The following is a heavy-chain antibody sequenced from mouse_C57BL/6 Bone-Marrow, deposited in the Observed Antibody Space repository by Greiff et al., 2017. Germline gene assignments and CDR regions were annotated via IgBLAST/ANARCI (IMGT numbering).Heavy chain of an antibody. CDR3: ARDYCDYDDWFAY. J-gene: IGHJ3*01. CDR2: IDPSDSYT. Sequence: QVQLQQPGAELVMPGASVKLSCKASGYTFTSYWMHWVKQRPGQGLEWIGEIDPSDSYTNYNQKFKGKSTLTVDKSSSTAYMQLSSLTSEDSAVYYCARDYCDYDDWFAYWGQGTLVTVSA. D-gene: IGHD2-4*01. V-gene: IGHV1-69*01. CDR1: GYTFTSYW.